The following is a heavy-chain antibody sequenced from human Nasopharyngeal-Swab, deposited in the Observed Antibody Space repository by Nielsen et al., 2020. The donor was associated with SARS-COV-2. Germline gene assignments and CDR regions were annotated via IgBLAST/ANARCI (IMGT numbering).Heavy chain of an antibody. V-gene: IGHV4-31*02. D-gene: IGHD3-3*01. CDR2: IYYSGST. J-gene: IGHJ4*02. CDR3: ARAHRITIFGVVSNFDY. Sequence: WVRQHPGKGLEWIGYIYYSGSTYYNPSLKSRVTISVDTSKNQFSLKLSSVTAADTAVYYCARAHRITIFGVVSNFDYWGQGTLVTVSS.